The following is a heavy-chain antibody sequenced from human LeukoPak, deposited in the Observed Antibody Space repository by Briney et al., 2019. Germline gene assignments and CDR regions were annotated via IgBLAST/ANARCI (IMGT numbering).Heavy chain of an antibody. V-gene: IGHV3-74*01. D-gene: IGHD2-2*01. J-gene: IGHJ3*02. CDR1: GFTFSSYW. CDR2: INTDGSST. CDR3: ARVSTSFLPERAFDI. Sequence: GGSLRLSCAASGFTFSSYWMHWVRQAPGKGLVWVSRINTDGSSTSYADSVKGRFTISRDNAKNTLYLQMNSLRAEDTAVYYCARVSTSFLPERAFDIWGQGTMVTVSS.